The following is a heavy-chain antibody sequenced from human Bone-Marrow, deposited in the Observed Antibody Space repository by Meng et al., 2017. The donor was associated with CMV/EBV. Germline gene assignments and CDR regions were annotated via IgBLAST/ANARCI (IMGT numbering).Heavy chain of an antibody. D-gene: IGHD1-26*01. CDR1: EITFSNYG. V-gene: IGHV3-48*04. CDR2: INRGSTTI. CDR3: ARDARRYSGTYYYYYGMDV. J-gene: IGHJ6*02. Sequence: GESLKISCEASEITFSNYGMNWVRQAPGKGLEWVSYINRGSTTIYYADSVEGRFTVSRDNTKNSLFLQMNSPRAEDTAVYYCARDARRYSGTYYYYYGMDVWGQGTTVTVSS.